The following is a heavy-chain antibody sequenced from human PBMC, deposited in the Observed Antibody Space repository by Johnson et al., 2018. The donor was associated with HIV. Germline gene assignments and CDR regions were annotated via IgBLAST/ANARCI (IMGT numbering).Heavy chain of an antibody. D-gene: IGHD3-16*01. Sequence: HVQLVESGGGVVRPGRSLRLSCAASGFTFSSYAMHWVRQAPGKGLEWVAVISYDGSNKYYADSVKGRFTISRDHSKNTLYLEMNSMRPEDMAVYYCARGSRYTLDNDDAHLLHAFDIGGQGTMVTVSS. CDR3: ARGSRYTLDNDDAHLLHAFDI. CDR1: GFTFSSYA. V-gene: IGHV3-30*04. J-gene: IGHJ3*02. CDR2: ISYDGSNK.